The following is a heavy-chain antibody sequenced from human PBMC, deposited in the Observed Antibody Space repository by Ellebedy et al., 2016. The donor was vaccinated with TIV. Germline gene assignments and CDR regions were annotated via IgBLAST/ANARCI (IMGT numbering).Heavy chain of an antibody. V-gene: IGHV1-2*02. CDR1: GYTFTSYG. Sequence: ASVKVSCXASGYTFTSYGISWVRQAPGQGLEWMGWINPDSGGTNYAQKFQGRVTMTRDTSISTAYMELSRLRSDDTAVYYCARDTNWNFDYWGQGTLVTVSS. CDR3: ARDTNWNFDY. J-gene: IGHJ4*02. D-gene: IGHD1-20*01. CDR2: INPDSGGT.